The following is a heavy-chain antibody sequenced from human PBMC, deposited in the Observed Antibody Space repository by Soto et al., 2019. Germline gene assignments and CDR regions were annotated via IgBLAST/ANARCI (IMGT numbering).Heavy chain of an antibody. Sequence: PGGSLRLSCAASGFTFSSYAMSWVRQAPGKGLEWVSAISGSGGSTYYADSVKGRFTISRDNSKNTLYLQMNSLRAEDTAVYYCAKFVHSNYDFWSGYYDYFDYWGQGTLVTVSS. CDR1: GFTFSSYA. CDR3: AKFVHSNYDFWSGYYDYFDY. CDR2: ISGSGGST. V-gene: IGHV3-23*01. J-gene: IGHJ4*02. D-gene: IGHD3-3*01.